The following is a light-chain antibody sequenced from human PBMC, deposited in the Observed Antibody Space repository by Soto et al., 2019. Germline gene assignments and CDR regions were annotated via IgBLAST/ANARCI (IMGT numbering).Light chain of an antibody. CDR3: ATWDRSLSAAV. Sequence: QSALTQPASLSGSPGQSITISCTGTSSDIGAYDYVSWFQQHPGKAPKLMISEVNNRPSGIPDRFSGSKSGTSATLDIAGLQIGDEGDYYCATWDRSLSAAVFGGGTKLTVL. J-gene: IGLJ3*02. CDR2: EVN. CDR1: SSDIGAYDY. V-gene: IGLV2-14*01.